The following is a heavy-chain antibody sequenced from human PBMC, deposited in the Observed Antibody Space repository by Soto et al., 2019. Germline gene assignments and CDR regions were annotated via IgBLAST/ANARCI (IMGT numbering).Heavy chain of an antibody. CDR1: GFTFSSYS. CDR3: ARVHSRYYYDSSAPTI. V-gene: IGHV3-21*01. D-gene: IGHD3-22*01. Sequence: GGSLRLSCAASGFTFSSYSMNWVRQAPGKGLEWVSSISSSSSYIYYADSVKGRFTISRDSAKNSLYLQMNSLRAEDTAVYYCARVHSRYYYDSSAPTIWGQGTMVTVSS. CDR2: ISSSSSYI. J-gene: IGHJ3*02.